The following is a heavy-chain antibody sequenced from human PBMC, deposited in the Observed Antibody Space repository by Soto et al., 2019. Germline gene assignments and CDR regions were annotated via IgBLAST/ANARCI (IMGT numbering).Heavy chain of an antibody. D-gene: IGHD3-9*01. Sequence: QLQESGPGLVKPSETLSLTCSVSGDSINSDKYYWGWIRQPPGKGLEWIGSIYYRGNTYYNPSLQTRVTISPDKSKSQFSLRLNSVTAADSDVYFCARREGLATISYYFDFWGQGAQVTVSS. CDR1: GDSINSDKYY. V-gene: IGHV4-39*01. J-gene: IGHJ4*02. CDR3: ARREGLATISYYFDF. CDR2: IYYRGNT.